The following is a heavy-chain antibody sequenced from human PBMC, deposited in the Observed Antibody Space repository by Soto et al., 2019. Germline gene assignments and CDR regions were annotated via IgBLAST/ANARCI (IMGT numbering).Heavy chain of an antibody. V-gene: IGHV3-53*01. J-gene: IGHJ4*02. D-gene: IGHD3-22*01. CDR3: ARELYYDSSGYYYDY. Sequence: VGSLRLSCAASGFTVSSNYMSWVRQAPGKGLEWVSVIYSGGSTYYADSVKGRFTISRDKSKNTLYLQMNSLRAEDTAIYYCARELYYDSSGYYYDYWGQGTLVTVSS. CDR1: GFTVSSNY. CDR2: IYSGGST.